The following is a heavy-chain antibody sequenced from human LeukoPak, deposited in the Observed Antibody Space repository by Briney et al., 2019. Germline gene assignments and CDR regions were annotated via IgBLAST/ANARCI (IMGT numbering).Heavy chain of an antibody. CDR2: IYYSGST. CDR1: GGSISTYY. J-gene: IGHJ4*02. D-gene: IGHD3-22*01. Sequence: NTSETLSLTCTVSGGSISTYYWSWIRQPPGKGLEWIGYIYYSGSTNYNPSLKSRVTISVDTSKNQFSLKLSSVTAADTAVYYCASQLLAYYDSSGSHFDYWGQGTLVTVSS. CDR3: ASQLLAYYDSSGSHFDY. V-gene: IGHV4-59*08.